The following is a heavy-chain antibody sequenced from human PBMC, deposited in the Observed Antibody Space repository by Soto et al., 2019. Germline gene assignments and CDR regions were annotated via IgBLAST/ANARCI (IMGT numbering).Heavy chain of an antibody. V-gene: IGHV3-15*07. CDR2: VRSKTDGGTA. CDR3: TTDVGGY. Sequence: EVQLVESGGGLVKPGGSLRLSCAASGFTFSDASMNWVRQAPGRGLEWVSRVRSKTDGGTADYGAPVKGRFTISRDDSKNTLYLEMNSLKTDDTAVYYCTTDVGGYWGQGTLVTVSS. CDR1: GFTFSDAS. J-gene: IGHJ4*02. D-gene: IGHD2-15*01.